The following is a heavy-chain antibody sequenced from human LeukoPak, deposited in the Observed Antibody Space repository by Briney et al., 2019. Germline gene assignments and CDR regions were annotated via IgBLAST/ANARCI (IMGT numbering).Heavy chain of an antibody. CDR3: ANVLGDYYYYGMDV. J-gene: IGHJ6*04. CDR2: ISGSGGST. CDR1: GFTFSSYA. Sequence: GGSLRLSCAASGFTFSSYAMSWVRQAPGKGLEWVSAISGSGGSTYYADSVKGRFTISRDNSKNTLYLQMNSLRAEDTAVYYSANVLGDYYYYGMDVWGKGTTVTVSS. D-gene: IGHD3-16*01. V-gene: IGHV3-23*01.